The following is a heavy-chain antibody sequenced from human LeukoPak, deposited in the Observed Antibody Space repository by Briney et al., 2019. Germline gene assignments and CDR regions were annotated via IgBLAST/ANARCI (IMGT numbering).Heavy chain of an antibody. CDR3: ARQGPSGGSYGD. J-gene: IGHJ4*02. CDR1: GGTFSSYA. CDR2: IIPIFGTA. D-gene: IGHD2-15*01. V-gene: IGHV1-69*05. Sequence: SVKVSCKASGGTFSSYAISWVRQAPGQGLEWMGGIIPIFGTANYAQKFQGRVTITTDESTSTAYMELSSLRSEDTAVYYCARQGPSGGSYGDWGQGTLVTVSS.